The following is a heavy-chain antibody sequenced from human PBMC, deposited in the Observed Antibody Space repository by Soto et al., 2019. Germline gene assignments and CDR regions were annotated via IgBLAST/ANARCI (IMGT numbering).Heavy chain of an antibody. CDR1: GYTFTGYY. CDR2: INPNSGGT. CDR3: AREASRNHDAFDI. V-gene: IGHV1-2*06. J-gene: IGHJ3*02. Sequence: ASVKVSCKASGYTFTGYYMHWVRQAPGQELGWMGRINPNSGGTNYAQKFQGRVTMTRDTSISTAYMELSSLRSEDTAVYYCAREASRNHDAFDIWGQGTMVTVSS.